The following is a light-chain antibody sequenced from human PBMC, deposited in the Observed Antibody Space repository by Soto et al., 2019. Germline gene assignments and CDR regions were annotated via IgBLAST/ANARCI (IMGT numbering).Light chain of an antibody. CDR2: DAS. Sequence: DTQMTQSPSTLSAFVGDRVTITCRASQSISSWLAWYQQKPGKAPKLLIYDASSLESGVPSRFSGSGSGKEFTLTISSLQSDDFATYYCQQYNSYSWTFGQGPKVEIK. CDR3: QQYNSYSWT. J-gene: IGKJ1*01. V-gene: IGKV1-5*01. CDR1: QSISSW.